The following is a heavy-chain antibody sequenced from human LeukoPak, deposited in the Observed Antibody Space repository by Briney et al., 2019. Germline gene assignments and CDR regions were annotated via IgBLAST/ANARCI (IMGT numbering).Heavy chain of an antibody. CDR3: AKDKVGSTFFDY. J-gene: IGHJ4*02. CDR2: ISGSGGST. D-gene: IGHD1-26*01. V-gene: IGHV3-23*01. Sequence: GGSLRLSCAASGFTFSSYDMSWVRQAPGKGLEWVSTISGSGGSTYYADSVKGRFTISRDNSKNTLYLQMNSLRVEDTAVYYCAKDKVGSTFFDYWGQGTLVTVSS. CDR1: GFTFSSYD.